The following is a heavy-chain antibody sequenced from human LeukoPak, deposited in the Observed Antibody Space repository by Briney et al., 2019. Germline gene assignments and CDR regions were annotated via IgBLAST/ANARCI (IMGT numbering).Heavy chain of an antibody. D-gene: IGHD1-26*01. V-gene: IGHV4-59*12. J-gene: IGHJ6*03. CDR1: GGSISSYY. CDR3: ARDVAGSSPQDYYMDV. CDR2: IYYSGST. Sequence: SETLSLTCTVSGGSISSYYWSWIRQPPGKGLEWIGYIYYSGSTNYNPSLKSRVTISVDTSKNQFSLKLSSVTAADTAVYYCARDVAGSSPQDYYMDVWGKGTTVTVSS.